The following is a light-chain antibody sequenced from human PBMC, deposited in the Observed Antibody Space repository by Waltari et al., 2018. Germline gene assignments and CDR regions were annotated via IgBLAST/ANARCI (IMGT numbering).Light chain of an antibody. CDR2: DVS. V-gene: IGLV2-14*03. Sequence: PGQSITISCTGTSSDVGGYNYVSWYQQYPGKAPKLVIYDVSTRPSGASDRFSGSKSGNTASLIISGLQAEDEADYYCSSYTASRHYVFGTGTKVTVL. J-gene: IGLJ1*01. CDR1: SSDVGGYNY. CDR3: SSYTASRHYV.